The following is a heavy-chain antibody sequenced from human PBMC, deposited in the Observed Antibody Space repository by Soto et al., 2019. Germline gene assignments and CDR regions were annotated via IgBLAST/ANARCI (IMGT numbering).Heavy chain of an antibody. CDR3: ARIGGWYDIDF. CDR1: VGSVRSGSFH. D-gene: IGHD6-19*01. V-gene: IGHV4-61*01. CDR2: IFYNGTA. Sequence: ETLSLTCSVSVGSVRSGSFHWSLIRQPPGKGLQFIGSIFYNGTANYSPSLKNRVSISIDTSQSQFFLQLISVAAADTAVYYCARIGGWYDIDFWGQGSLVTVSS. J-gene: IGHJ4*02.